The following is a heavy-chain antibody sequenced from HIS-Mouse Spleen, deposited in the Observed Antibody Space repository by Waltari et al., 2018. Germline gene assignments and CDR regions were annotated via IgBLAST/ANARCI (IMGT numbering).Heavy chain of an antibody. D-gene: IGHD6-19*01. V-gene: IGHV3-30*04. CDR3: ARAGDSSGWRDFDY. CDR1: GFTFSSYA. J-gene: IGHJ4*02. CDR2: ISYDGSNK. Sequence: QVQLVESGGGVVQPGRSLRLSCAASGFTFSSYAMHWVRQAPGKGLVWVAVISYDGSNKYYADSVKGRFTISRDNSKNTLYLQMNSLRAEDTAVYYCARAGDSSGWRDFDYWGQGTLVTVSS.